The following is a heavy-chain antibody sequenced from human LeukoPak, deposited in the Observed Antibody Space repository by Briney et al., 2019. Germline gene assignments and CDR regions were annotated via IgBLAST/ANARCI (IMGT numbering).Heavy chain of an antibody. CDR1: GYTFTSYG. Sequence: ASVKVSCKASGYTFTSYGISWVRQAAGQGLEGMGWINAYNGNTNYAQKLQGRVTMTTDTSTSTAYMDLSRLRSEETAVYYCARVESNSWYVNYYYYGMDVWGQRTTATVSS. CDR2: INAYNGNT. D-gene: IGHD6-13*01. CDR3: ARVESNSWYVNYYYYGMDV. V-gene: IGHV1-18*01. J-gene: IGHJ6*02.